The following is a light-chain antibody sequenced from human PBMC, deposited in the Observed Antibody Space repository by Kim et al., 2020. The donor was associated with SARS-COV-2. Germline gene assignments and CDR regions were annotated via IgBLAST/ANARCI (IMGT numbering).Light chain of an antibody. CDR3: QQYVNSPGT. Sequence: EIVLTQSPGTLSLSPGERATLSCRASQSVSSSYLAWYQQKPGQAPRLLIYGASSRATGIPDRFSGSGSGTDFTLTISRLEPEDFAVYYCQQYVNSPGTFGQGTKVDIK. CDR2: GAS. CDR1: QSVSSSY. J-gene: IGKJ1*01. V-gene: IGKV3-20*01.